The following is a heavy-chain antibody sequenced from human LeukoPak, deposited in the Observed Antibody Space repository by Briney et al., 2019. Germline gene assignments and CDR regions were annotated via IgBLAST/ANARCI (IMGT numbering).Heavy chain of an antibody. CDR1: GYTFTGYY. J-gene: IGHJ4*02. CDR2: INPNSGGT. D-gene: IGHD3-10*01. V-gene: IGHV1-2*02. Sequence: ASVKVSCKASGYTFTGYYMHWVRQAPGQGLEWMGWINPNSGGTNYAQKFQGRVTMTRDTSISTAYMELSRLRSDDTAVYYCARDTMVRGVMAPVFDYWGQGTLVTVSS. CDR3: ARDTMVRGVMAPVFDY.